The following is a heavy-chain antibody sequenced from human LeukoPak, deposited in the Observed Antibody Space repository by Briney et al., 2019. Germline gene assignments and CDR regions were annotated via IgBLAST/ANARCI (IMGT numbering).Heavy chain of an antibody. Sequence: GGSLKISCKGSGYSFTSYWIGWVRQMPGKGLEWMGIIYPGDSDTRYSPSFQGQVTISADKSISTAYLQWSSLKASDTAMYYCAGRRIVGATDYYYGMDVWGQGTTVTVSS. J-gene: IGHJ6*02. CDR1: GYSFTSYW. D-gene: IGHD1-26*01. V-gene: IGHV5-51*01. CDR2: IYPGDSDT. CDR3: AGRRIVGATDYYYGMDV.